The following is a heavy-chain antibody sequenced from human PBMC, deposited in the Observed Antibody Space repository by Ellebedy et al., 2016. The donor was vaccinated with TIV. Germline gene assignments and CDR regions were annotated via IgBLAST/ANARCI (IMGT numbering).Heavy chain of an antibody. Sequence: ASVKVSXXASGYTFTSYGISWVRQAPGQGLEWMGWISAYNGNTNYAQKLQGRVTMTTDTSTSTAYMELSRLRSDDTAVYYCARDGLDNWNYGGWYAFDIWGQGTMVTVSS. CDR2: ISAYNGNT. D-gene: IGHD1-7*01. CDR3: ARDGLDNWNYGGWYAFDI. CDR1: GYTFTSYG. V-gene: IGHV1-18*01. J-gene: IGHJ3*02.